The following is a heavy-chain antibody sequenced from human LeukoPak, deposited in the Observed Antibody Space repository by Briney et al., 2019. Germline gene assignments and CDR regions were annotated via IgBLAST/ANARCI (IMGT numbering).Heavy chain of an antibody. CDR3: ARRGTRRTVAQPINAFDI. J-gene: IGHJ3*02. Sequence: SETLSLTCTVSGGSVSDYYWSWIRQSPGKGLEWIGYIYYTGSTSYNPSLKSRVTISVDTSKNQFSLKLSSVTAADTAVYYCARRGTRRTVAQPINAFDIWGQGTMVTVSS. CDR2: IYYTGST. D-gene: IGHD6-19*01. CDR1: GGSVSDYY. V-gene: IGHV4-59*02.